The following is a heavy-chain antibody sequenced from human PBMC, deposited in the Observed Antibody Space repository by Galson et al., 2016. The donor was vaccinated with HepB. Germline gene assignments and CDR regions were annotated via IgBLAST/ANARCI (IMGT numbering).Heavy chain of an antibody. CDR3: AKDDARSAYAYGDMAY. CDR1: GFTFSDYA. J-gene: IGHJ4*02. CDR2: MWFDGSNK. D-gene: IGHD4/OR15-4a*01. V-gene: IGHV3-33*06. Sequence: SLRLSCAASGFTFSDYAMHWVRQAPGKGLEWVAVMWFDGSNKYYGDSVKGRFTISRDSSTNTLSLQMNSLRAEDTAIYYCAKDDARSAYAYGDMAYWGQGTVVTVSS.